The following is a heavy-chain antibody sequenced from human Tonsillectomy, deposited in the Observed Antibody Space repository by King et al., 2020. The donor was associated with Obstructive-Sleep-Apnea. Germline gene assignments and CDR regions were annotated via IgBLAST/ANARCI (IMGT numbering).Heavy chain of an antibody. J-gene: IGHJ4*02. V-gene: IGHV3-48*04. D-gene: IGHD4-23*01. Sequence: VQLVESGGGLVQPEGSLRLSCAASGLNLSSFSMNWVRQAPGKGLEWRSYIISRSKITYYADSVKGRFTISRDNAKDSLYLQMNSLRAEDTAVYYCASRRYGGTSFDNWGQGTLVTVAS. CDR1: GLNLSSFS. CDR2: IISRSKIT. CDR3: ASRRYGGTSFDN.